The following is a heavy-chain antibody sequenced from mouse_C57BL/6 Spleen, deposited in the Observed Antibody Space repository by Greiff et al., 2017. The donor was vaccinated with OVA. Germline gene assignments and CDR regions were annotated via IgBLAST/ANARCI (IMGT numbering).Heavy chain of an antibody. Sequence: EVKLMESGGGLVQPKGSLKLSCAASGFSFNTYAMNWVRQAPGKGLEWVARIRSKSNNYATYYADSVKDRFTISRDDSESMLYLQMNNLKTEDTAMYYCVRHYEEAMDYWGQGTSVTVSS. D-gene: IGHD2-3*01. CDR2: IRSKSNNYAT. J-gene: IGHJ4*01. CDR1: GFSFNTYA. V-gene: IGHV10-1*01. CDR3: VRHYEEAMDY.